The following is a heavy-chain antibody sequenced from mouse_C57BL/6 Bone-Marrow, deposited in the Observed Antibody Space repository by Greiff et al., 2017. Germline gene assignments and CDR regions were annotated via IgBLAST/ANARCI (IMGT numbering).Heavy chain of an antibody. CDR1: GYSFTDYN. CDR3: ASGYDNEYSLDY. D-gene: IGHD2-4*01. CDR2: INPNYGTT. J-gene: IGHJ4*01. Sequence: EVQLKQSGPELVKPGASVKISCKASGYSFTDYNINWVKQSNGKSLEWIGVINPNYGTTSYNPKFKSKATLTVDQSSSTAYMQLNILTSEDSAVYYCASGYDNEYSLDYWGRGTSVTVSS. V-gene: IGHV1-39*01.